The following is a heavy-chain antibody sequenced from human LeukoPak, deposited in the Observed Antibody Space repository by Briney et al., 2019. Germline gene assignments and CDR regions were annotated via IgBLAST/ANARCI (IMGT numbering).Heavy chain of an antibody. Sequence: GGSLRLSCAASGFTFSNAWMSWVRQAPGKGLEWVGRIKSKTDGGTTDYAAPVKGRFTISRDDSKNTLYLQMNSLKTEDTAVYYCTSTLNYYDSSGYYTDAFDIWGQGTMVTVSS. CDR2: IKSKTDGGTT. CDR1: GFTFSNAW. J-gene: IGHJ3*02. D-gene: IGHD3-22*01. V-gene: IGHV3-15*01. CDR3: TSTLNYYDSSGYYTDAFDI.